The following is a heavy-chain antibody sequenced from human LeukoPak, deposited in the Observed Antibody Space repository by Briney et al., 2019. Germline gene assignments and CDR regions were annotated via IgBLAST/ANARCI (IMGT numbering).Heavy chain of an antibody. J-gene: IGHJ4*02. CDR3: AREDYSDLYFDY. Sequence: PGGSLRLSCAASGFTFSNYWMHWVRQAPGKGLVWVSRINSDGINTSYADSVKGRFTISRDNAKNTLNLQMSSLRAEDTAIYYCAREDYSDLYFDYWGQGTLVTVSS. CDR2: INSDGINT. CDR1: GFTFSNYW. D-gene: IGHD4-17*01. V-gene: IGHV3-74*01.